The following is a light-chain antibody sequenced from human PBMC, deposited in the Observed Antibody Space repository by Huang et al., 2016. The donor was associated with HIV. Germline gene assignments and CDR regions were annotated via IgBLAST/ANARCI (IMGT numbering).Light chain of an antibody. Sequence: ATLSCRASQSVSSNLVWYQQKPGQAPRLLIYGASTRATGVPARFSGSGSGTEFTLTISSLQSEDFAVYYCQQYNNWPLTFGGGTKVEIK. V-gene: IGKV3-15*01. J-gene: IGKJ4*01. CDR3: QQYNNWPLT. CDR1: QSVSSN. CDR2: GAS.